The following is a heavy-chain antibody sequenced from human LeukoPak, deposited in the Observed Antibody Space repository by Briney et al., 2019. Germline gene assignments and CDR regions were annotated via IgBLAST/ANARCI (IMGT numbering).Heavy chain of an antibody. Sequence: GGSLRFSCAASGFTFSTYEMNWVRQATGKGLEWGSYISSSGSTIYYADSVKGRFTISRDNAKNSLYLQMNSLRAEYTAVYYCARARSGGYHRYFEYWGQGTLVTVSS. CDR3: ARARSGGYHRYFEY. CDR1: GFTFSTYE. J-gene: IGHJ4*02. CDR2: ISSSGSTI. D-gene: IGHD1-26*01. V-gene: IGHV3-48*03.